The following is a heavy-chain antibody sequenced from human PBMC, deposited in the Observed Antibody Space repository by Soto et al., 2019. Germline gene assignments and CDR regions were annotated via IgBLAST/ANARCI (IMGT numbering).Heavy chain of an antibody. J-gene: IGHJ6*02. CDR2: IIPIFATP. CDR3: ARDLSAVKWLAAFKYDRMDT. CDR1: GGTFSSNP. D-gene: IGHD3-3*01. Sequence: QVQLMQSGAEVRKPGSSVTVSCKASGGTFSSNPISWVRQAPGQGLEWMGGIIPIFATPHYSWSFLDRLTLTAYRTTPAAFMELTSLASQATATYYCARDLSAVKWLAAFKYDRMDTWGQGTTATVS. V-gene: IGHV1-69*06.